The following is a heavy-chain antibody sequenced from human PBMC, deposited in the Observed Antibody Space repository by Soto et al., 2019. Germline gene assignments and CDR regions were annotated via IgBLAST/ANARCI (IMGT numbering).Heavy chain of an antibody. J-gene: IGHJ4*02. CDR2: IYYSGST. D-gene: IGHD6-13*01. CDR1: GGSISSSSYY. V-gene: IGHV4-39*01. CDR3: ARQRFNGQQRAAAAAFDY. Sequence: QLQLQESGPGLVKPSETLSLTCTVSGGSISSSSYYWGWIRQPPGKGLEWIGSIYYSGSTYYNPSLKSRVTISVDTSKNQFSLKLSSGTAADTAVYYCARQRFNGQQRAAAAAFDYWGQGTLVTVSS.